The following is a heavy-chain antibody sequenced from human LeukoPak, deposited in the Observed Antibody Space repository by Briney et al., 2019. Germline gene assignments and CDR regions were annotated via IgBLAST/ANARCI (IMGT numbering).Heavy chain of an antibody. CDR2: IYSGGNT. Sequence: PGVSLTLSCTASGFTLCSDYMGWLPQAPGKGLEYVTIIYSGGNTYYSDSVEGRITISRDNPKNTMYLQINSLRAEDTAVYYCARDSHKLHSSAYFYFFDYWGQGTLLSVSS. V-gene: IGHV3-66*02. D-gene: IGHD3-22*01. J-gene: IGHJ4*02. CDR3: ARDSHKLHSSAYFYFFDY. CDR1: GFTLCSDY.